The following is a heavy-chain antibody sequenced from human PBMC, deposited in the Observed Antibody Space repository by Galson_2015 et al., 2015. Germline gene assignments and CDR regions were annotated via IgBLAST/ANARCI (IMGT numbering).Heavy chain of an antibody. D-gene: IGHD3-3*01. CDR3: ARDRRRYDFWSGYPYYYYGMDV. J-gene: IGHJ6*02. Sequence: SLRLSCAASGFTFSSYGMHWVRQAPGKGLEWVAVISYDGSNKYYADSVKGRFTISRDNSKNTLYLQMNSLRGEDTAVYYCARDRRRYDFWSGYPYYYYGMDVWGQGTTVTVSS. CDR2: ISYDGSNK. CDR1: GFTFSSYG. V-gene: IGHV3-30*03.